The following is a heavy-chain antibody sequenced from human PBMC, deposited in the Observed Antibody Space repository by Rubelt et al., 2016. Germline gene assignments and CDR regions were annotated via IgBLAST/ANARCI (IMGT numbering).Heavy chain of an antibody. Sequence: QVQLQQWGAGLLKPSETLSLTCAVYGGSFSGYYWSWIRQPPGKGLEWIGSIYYSGSTYYNPSLKRRVTICVDTSKNQFSLNLSSVTAAETAVYYCASGYYYGSSGYWIYGQSLDYWGQGTRVTVSS. J-gene: IGHJ4*02. CDR2: IYYSGST. CDR1: GGSFSGYY. D-gene: IGHD3-22*01. V-gene: IGHV4-34*01. CDR3: ASGYYYGSSGYWIYGQSLDY.